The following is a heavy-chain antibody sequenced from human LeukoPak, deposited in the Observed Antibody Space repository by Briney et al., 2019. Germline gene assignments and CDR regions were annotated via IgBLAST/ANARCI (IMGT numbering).Heavy chain of an antibody. Sequence: GGXLRLSCAASGFTFSSYWMHWVRQAPGKGLVWVSSICPTGTDRYYADSVRGRFTISRDNAKNSMYLQMDSLRDEDTAVYYCATETIGRHYDYWGQGTLLTVSS. CDR3: ATETIGRHYDY. CDR2: ICPTGTDR. D-gene: IGHD1-14*01. V-gene: IGHV3-21*01. J-gene: IGHJ4*02. CDR1: GFTFSSYW.